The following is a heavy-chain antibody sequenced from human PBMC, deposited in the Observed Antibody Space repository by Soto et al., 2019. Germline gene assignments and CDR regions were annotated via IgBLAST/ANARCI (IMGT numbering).Heavy chain of an antibody. J-gene: IGHJ6*02. CDR2: ISYDGSNK. D-gene: IGHD3-10*01. CDR1: GFTFSSYG. V-gene: IGHV3-30*18. CDR3: AKDGIWFGEIYYYGMDV. Sequence: PGGSLRLSCAASGFTFSSYGMHWVRQAPGKGLEWVAVISYDGSNKYYADSVKGRFTISRDNSKNTLYLQMNSLRAEDTAVYYCAKDGIWFGEIYYYGMDVWGQGTTVTVSS.